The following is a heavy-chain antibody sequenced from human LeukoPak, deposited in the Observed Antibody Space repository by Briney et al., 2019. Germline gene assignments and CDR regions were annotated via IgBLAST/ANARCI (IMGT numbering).Heavy chain of an antibody. CDR2: IYSGVPT. J-gene: IGHJ4*02. CDR3: VQTTGWPGFDY. CDR1: GVSISRFY. D-gene: IGHD1-1*01. Sequence: SETLSLTCTTSGVSISRFYWSWVRQPPGKGLEWIGNIYSGVPTYFNPSLKSRVIISVDTSKNQFSLHLTSVTAADTAMYYCVQTTGWPGFDYWGQGILVTVSS. V-gene: IGHV4-4*09.